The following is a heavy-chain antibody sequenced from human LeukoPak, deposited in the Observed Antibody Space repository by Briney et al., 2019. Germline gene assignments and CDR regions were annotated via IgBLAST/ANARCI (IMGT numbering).Heavy chain of an antibody. CDR3: AGLGASGNGYLSWFDP. Sequence: PSESLSLACKIASASISTYYWSWVRHLPGKGLEWIGYIYYSGNSNYNPSLKSRVTISVDTSKNQFSLKLSSVTAADTAVYYCAGLGASGNGYLSWFDPWGQGALVTASS. V-gene: IGHV4-59*01. CDR1: SASISTYY. J-gene: IGHJ5*02. CDR2: IYYSGNS. D-gene: IGHD3-22*01.